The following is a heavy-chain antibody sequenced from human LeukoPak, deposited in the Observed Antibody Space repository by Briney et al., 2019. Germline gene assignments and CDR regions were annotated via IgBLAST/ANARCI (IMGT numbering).Heavy chain of an antibody. Sequence: SETLSLTFTVSGGSISSYYWSWIRQPPGKGLEWIGYIYYSGSTNYNPSLKSRVTISVDTSKNQFSLKLSSVTAADTAVYYCASLATPSIPREYWGQGTLVTVSS. V-gene: IGHV4-59*01. J-gene: IGHJ4*02. CDR3: ASLATPSIPREY. D-gene: IGHD6-6*01. CDR1: GGSISSYY. CDR2: IYYSGST.